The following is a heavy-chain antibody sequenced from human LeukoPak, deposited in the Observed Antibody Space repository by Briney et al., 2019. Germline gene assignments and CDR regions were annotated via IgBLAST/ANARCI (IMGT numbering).Heavy chain of an antibody. J-gene: IGHJ4*02. CDR3: TRQGGTSFPDY. CDR2: ISGYNGNT. V-gene: IGHV1-18*01. Sequence: ASVKVSCKASGYTFTNYGISWVRQAPGQGLEWTGWISGYNGNTNYAQKLQGRVTMTTDTSTNTAYMELRSLRSDDTAVYYCTRQGGTSFPDYWGQGTPVTVSS. CDR1: GYTFTNYG. D-gene: IGHD2-2*01.